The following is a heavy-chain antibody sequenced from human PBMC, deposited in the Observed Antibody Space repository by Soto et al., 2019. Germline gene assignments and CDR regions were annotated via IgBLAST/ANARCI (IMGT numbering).Heavy chain of an antibody. CDR2: INSDGSST. CDR3: ARDFGYYYDSSGPSSFDY. Sequence: GGSLRLSCAASGFTFSSYSMHRVRQAPGKGLVWVSRINSDGSSTSYADSVKGRFTISRDNAKNTLYLQMNSLRAEDTAVYYCARDFGYYYDSSGPSSFDYWGQGTLVTVSS. D-gene: IGHD3-22*01. J-gene: IGHJ4*02. V-gene: IGHV3-74*01. CDR1: GFTFSSYS.